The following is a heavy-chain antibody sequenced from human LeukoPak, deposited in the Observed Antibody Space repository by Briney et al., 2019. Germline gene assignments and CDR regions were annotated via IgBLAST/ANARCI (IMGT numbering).Heavy chain of an antibody. J-gene: IGHJ6*03. Sequence: GGSLRLSCAVSGITLSNYGMSWVRQAPGKGLEWVAGISDSGGRTNYADSVKGRFTISRDNPKNTLYLQMNSLRAEDTAVYYCARDFRIQLWPGGDYYYYYYMDVWGKGTTVTVSS. V-gene: IGHV3-23*01. D-gene: IGHD5-18*01. CDR3: ARDFRIQLWPGGDYYYYYYMDV. CDR1: GITLSNYG. CDR2: ISDSGGRT.